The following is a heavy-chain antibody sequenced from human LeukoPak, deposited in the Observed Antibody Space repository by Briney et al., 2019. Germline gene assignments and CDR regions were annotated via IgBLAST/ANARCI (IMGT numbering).Heavy chain of an antibody. V-gene: IGHV4-4*07. CDR2: IYTSGST. CDR1: GGSISNYY. Sequence: SETLSLTCTVSGGSISNYYWSWIRQPAGKGLEWIGRIYTSGSTNYNPSLKSRVTMSVDTSKNQFSLKLSSVTAADTAVYFCARGRAAECGDYGTHVGYWGHGTLVTVSS. J-gene: IGHJ4*01. D-gene: IGHD4-17*01. CDR3: ARGRAAECGDYGTHVGY.